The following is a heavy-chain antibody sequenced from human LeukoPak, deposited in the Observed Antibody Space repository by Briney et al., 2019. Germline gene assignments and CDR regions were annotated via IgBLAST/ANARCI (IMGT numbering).Heavy chain of an antibody. Sequence: KPSXXLSLTCTVSAGSISSGSYYWSLIRQPAGKGLEWIGRIYTSGSTNYNPSLKSRFTISVDTSKNQFSLKLSSVTAADTAVYYCAREGSGSYPYYYYYMDVWGKGTTVTVSS. V-gene: IGHV4-61*02. CDR1: AGSISSGSYY. CDR3: AREGSGSYPYYYYYMDV. J-gene: IGHJ6*03. CDR2: IYTSGST. D-gene: IGHD1-26*01.